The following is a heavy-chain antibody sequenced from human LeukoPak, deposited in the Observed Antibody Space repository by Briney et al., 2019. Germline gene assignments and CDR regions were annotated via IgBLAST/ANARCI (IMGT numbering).Heavy chain of an antibody. V-gene: IGHV3-66*01. D-gene: IGHD2-15*01. J-gene: IGHJ4*02. CDR1: GFTVSSNY. CDR2: IYSGGST. CDR3: ASLDELLTFDY. Sequence: GGSLRLPCAASGFTVSSNYMSWVRQAPGKGLEWVSVIYSGGSTYYADSVKGRFTISRDNSKNTLYLQMNSLRAEDTAVYYCASLDELLTFDYWGQGTLVTVSS.